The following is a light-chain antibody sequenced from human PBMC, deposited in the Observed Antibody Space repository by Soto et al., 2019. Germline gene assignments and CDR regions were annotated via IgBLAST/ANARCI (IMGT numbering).Light chain of an antibody. J-gene: IGLJ3*02. CDR1: SSDV. V-gene: IGLV2-11*01. Sequence: QSALTQRRSVSGSPGQSVTISCIGTSSDVVSWYQQHPDKAPKLIIYYVTQRPSGVPDRFSASKSGNTASLTISGLQAEDEADYYCCSSAGGFTWVFGGGTQLTVL. CDR3: CSSAGGFTWV. CDR2: YVT.